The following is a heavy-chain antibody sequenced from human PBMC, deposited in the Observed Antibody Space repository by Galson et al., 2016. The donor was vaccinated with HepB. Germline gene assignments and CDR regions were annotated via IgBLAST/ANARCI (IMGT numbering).Heavy chain of an antibody. V-gene: IGHV3-21*06. Sequence: SLRLSCAASGFTFSDFTMNWVRQAPGKGLEWVSLISSSGAYIYYSDSVKGRFSISRDNAKNLVFLQMNGLSAEDTAVYYCAKSRQQVGTRLDNWGQGALVTVSS. J-gene: IGHJ4*02. CDR3: AKSRQQVGTRLDN. D-gene: IGHD1-26*01. CDR2: ISSSGAYI. CDR1: GFTFSDFT.